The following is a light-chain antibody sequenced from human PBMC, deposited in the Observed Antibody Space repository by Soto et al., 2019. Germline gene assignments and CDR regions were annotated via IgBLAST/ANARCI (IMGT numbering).Light chain of an antibody. CDR3: LLYFSPDRYT. J-gene: IGKJ2*01. CDR2: VAS. CDR1: QSVTSSH. Sequence: EIVLTQTPGTLSLSPGERATLSCRASQSVTSSHLAWYQQKPGQAPRLLIYVASTRATGILDRFSGSGSDTDFSLTIRRLDPEDFAMYYCLLYFSPDRYTFGPGTKVQIK. V-gene: IGKV3-20*01.